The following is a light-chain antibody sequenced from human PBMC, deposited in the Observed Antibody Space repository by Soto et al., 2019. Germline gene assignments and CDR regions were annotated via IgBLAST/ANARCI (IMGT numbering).Light chain of an antibody. Sequence: EIVMTQSPATLSVSPGEGATVSCRASQSVSSNLAWYQQKPGQAPRLLIYGASTRATGIPARFSGSGSGTEFTLTISSLQSEDCAVYYCHQYAVSPLTFGGGTTVEIK. J-gene: IGKJ4*01. CDR1: QSVSSN. V-gene: IGKV3-15*01. CDR3: HQYAVSPLT. CDR2: GAS.